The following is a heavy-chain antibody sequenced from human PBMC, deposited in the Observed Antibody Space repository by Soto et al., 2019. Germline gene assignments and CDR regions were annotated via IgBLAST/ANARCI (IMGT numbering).Heavy chain of an antibody. D-gene: IGHD6-19*01. CDR3: ARRTRGAGWFDP. CDR2: ISDSGNII. CDR1: GFTFSDNY. J-gene: IGHJ5*02. Sequence: PGGSLRLSCAASGFTFSDNYMTWIRQAPGRGLEWVAYISDSGNIIYYADSVQGRFTVSRDNAKNSLYLQMNSLSAEDTAVYYCARRTRGAGWFDPWGQGTLVTVPQ. V-gene: IGHV3-11*01.